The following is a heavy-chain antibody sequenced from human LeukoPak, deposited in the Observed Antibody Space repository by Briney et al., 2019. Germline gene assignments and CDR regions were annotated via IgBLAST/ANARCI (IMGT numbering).Heavy chain of an antibody. CDR1: GFTFSSFA. CDR3: ASRLRYGDYGSY. J-gene: IGHJ4*02. V-gene: IGHV3-21*01. Sequence: TPGGSLRLSCAASGFTFSSFAMSWVRQAPGKGLEWVSSISSSSSYIYYADSVKGRFTISRDNAKDSLYLQMNSLRAEDTAVYYCASRLRYGDYGSYWGQGTLVTVSS. D-gene: IGHD4-17*01. CDR2: ISSSSSYI.